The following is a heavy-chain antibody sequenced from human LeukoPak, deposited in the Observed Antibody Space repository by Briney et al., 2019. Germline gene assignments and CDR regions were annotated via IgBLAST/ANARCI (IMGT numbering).Heavy chain of an antibody. Sequence: SQTLSLTCTVSGGSISSSGYYWSWIRQHPGKGLEWIGYIYYSGSTYYNPSLKSRVTISVDTSKNQFSLKLSSVTAADTAVYYCARRWYSWHDHAFDIWGQRTMVTVSS. D-gene: IGHD1-1*01. CDR2: IYYSGST. V-gene: IGHV4-31*03. CDR1: GGSISSSGYY. CDR3: ARRWYSWHDHAFDI. J-gene: IGHJ3*02.